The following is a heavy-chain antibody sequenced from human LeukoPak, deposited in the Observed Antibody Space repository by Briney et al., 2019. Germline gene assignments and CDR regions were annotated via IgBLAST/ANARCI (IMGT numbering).Heavy chain of an antibody. CDR2: ISGDGGST. Sequence: GGSLRLSCSASGFSFSGYAMHWVRQAPGKGLQYVSVISGDGGSTEYADSVRGRFTISRDNSKNRLYLQMSSLRTEDTAVYYCVRRSVDGSAEYFLHWGQGTLVPVSS. V-gene: IGHV3-64D*06. D-gene: IGHD6-19*01. CDR3: VRRSVDGSAEYFLH. J-gene: IGHJ1*01. CDR1: GFSFSGYA.